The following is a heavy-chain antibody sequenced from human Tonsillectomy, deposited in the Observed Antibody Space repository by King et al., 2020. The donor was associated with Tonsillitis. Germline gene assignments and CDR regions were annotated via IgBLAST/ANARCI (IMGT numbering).Heavy chain of an antibody. CDR2: IDWVDDK. CDR1: GFSLSTSGMC. D-gene: IGHD5-18*01. J-gene: IGHJ4*02. V-gene: IGHV2-70*01. CDR3: ARSLVGYSNAYALDY. Sequence: TLKESGPALVKPTQTLTLTCTFSGFSLSTSGMCVSWIRQPPGKALEWLSLIDWVDDKYYSTSLKTRVTISKDTSKNQVVLTMTNMDPVDTATYYCARSLVGYSNAYALDYWGQGTLVTVSS.